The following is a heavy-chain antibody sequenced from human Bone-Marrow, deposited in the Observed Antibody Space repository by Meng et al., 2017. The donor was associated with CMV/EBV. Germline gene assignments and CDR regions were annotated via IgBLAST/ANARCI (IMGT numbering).Heavy chain of an antibody. CDR1: GGSISSGGYY. CDR3: AREPRIRGAFDI. V-gene: IGHV4-31*03. Sequence: LRLSCTVSGGSISSGGYYWSWIRQHPGKGLEWIGYIYYSGSTYYNPSLKSRVTISVDTSKNQFSLKLSSVTAADTAVYYCAREPRIRGAFDIWGQGTMVTVSS. J-gene: IGHJ3*02. CDR2: IYYSGST. D-gene: IGHD2-15*01.